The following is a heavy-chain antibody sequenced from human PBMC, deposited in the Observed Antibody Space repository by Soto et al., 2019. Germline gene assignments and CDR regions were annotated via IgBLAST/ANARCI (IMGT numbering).Heavy chain of an antibody. V-gene: IGHV3-21*01. Sequence: WGSLRLSCVASGFTFGSYSMNWVRQAPGQGLEWVSSISSGSTYIYYADSVKGRFTMSRDNAQNSLYLQMNSLRVEDTAVYYCARKWYSSTSSRSVAFDIWGQGTMVTVSS. CDR3: ARKWYSSTSSRSVAFDI. CDR1: GFTFGSYS. CDR2: ISSGSTYI. J-gene: IGHJ3*02. D-gene: IGHD2-2*01.